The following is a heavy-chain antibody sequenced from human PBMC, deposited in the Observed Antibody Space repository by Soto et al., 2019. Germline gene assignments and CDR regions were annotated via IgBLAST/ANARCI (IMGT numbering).Heavy chain of an antibody. CDR3: ATVVFGHGYYYMDV. CDR2: FDPEDGET. CDR1: GYTLTELS. D-gene: IGHD3-10*02. J-gene: IGHJ6*03. Sequence: ASVKVSCKVSGYTLTELSMHWVRQAPGKGLEWMGGFDPEDGETIYTQKFQGRVTMTEDTSTDTAYMELSSLRSEDTAVYYCATVVFGHGYYYMDVWGKGTTVTVSS. V-gene: IGHV1-24*01.